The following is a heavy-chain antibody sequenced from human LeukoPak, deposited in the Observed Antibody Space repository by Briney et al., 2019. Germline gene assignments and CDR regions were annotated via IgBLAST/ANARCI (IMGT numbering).Heavy chain of an antibody. Sequence: SETLSLTCTVSGGSISSSSYYWGWIRQPPGKGLEWIGSIYYSGSTYYNPSLKSRVTTSVDTSKNQFSLKLSSVTAADTAVYYCASPTAGHFDYWGQGTLVTVSS. CDR1: GGSISSSSYY. CDR3: ASPTAGHFDY. J-gene: IGHJ4*02. V-gene: IGHV4-39*01. D-gene: IGHD6-13*01. CDR2: IYYSGST.